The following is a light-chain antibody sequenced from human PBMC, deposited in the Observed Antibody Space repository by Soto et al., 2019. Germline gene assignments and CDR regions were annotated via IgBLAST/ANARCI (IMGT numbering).Light chain of an antibody. CDR1: QSVSSSY. CDR2: GAS. J-gene: IGKJ4*01. V-gene: IGKV3-20*01. Sequence: EIVLTQSPGTLSLSPGERATLSCRASQSVSSSYLAWYQQKPGQAPRLLIYGASSRATGIPDRFSGSGSGTNFPLTNSRLEPEDFAVYYCQQYGSSPFTFGGGTKVEIK. CDR3: QQYGSSPFT.